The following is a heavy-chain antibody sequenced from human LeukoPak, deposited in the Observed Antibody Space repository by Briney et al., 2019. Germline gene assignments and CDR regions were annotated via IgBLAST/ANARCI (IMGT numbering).Heavy chain of an antibody. CDR2: ISAYNGNT. V-gene: IGHV1-18*01. CDR1: GYTFTSYG. J-gene: IGHJ4*02. Sequence: ASVKVSCKASGYTFTSYGISWVRQAPGQGLEWMGWISAYNGNTNYAQKLQGRVTMTTDTSTSTAYMELRSLRSDDTAVYYCARDQWSYDYYYDSSGYYRFDYWGQGTLVTVSS. D-gene: IGHD3-22*01. CDR3: ARDQWSYDYYYDSSGYYRFDY.